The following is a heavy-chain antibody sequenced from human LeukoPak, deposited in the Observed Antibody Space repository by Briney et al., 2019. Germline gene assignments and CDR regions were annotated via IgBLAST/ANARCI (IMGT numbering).Heavy chain of an antibody. CDR3: VRDRGSGSYYMDL. Sequence: GGSLRLTCAASGFTFSIYPMSWVRQAPGKGLEWVSVINSNGGTAHYAGSVRGRFTISRNNSKNIVSLQMKSLRADDTATYFCVRDRGSGSYYMDLWGQGTLTTVSS. J-gene: IGHJ4*02. CDR1: GFTFSIYP. D-gene: IGHD6-19*01. V-gene: IGHV3-23*01. CDR2: INSNGGTA.